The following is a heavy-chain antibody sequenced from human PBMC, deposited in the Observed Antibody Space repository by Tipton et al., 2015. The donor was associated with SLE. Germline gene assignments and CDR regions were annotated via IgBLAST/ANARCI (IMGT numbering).Heavy chain of an antibody. CDR3: AKDPDPHSSGWYY. D-gene: IGHD6-19*01. J-gene: IGHJ4*02. V-gene: IGHV3-30*02. Sequence: SLRLSCAASGFTFSSSSMNWVRQAPGKGLEWVAFIRYDGSNKYYADSVKGRFTISRDNSKNTLYLQMNSLRAEDTAVYYCAKDPDPHSSGWYYWGQGTLVTVSS. CDR1: GFTFSSSS. CDR2: IRYDGSNK.